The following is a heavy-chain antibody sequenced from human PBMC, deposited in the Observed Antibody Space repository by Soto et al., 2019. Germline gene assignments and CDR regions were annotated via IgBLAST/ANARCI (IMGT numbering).Heavy chain of an antibody. Sequence: GGSLRLSCAASGFTFSSYSMNWFRQAPGKGLEWVSSISSSSSYIYYADSVKGRFTISRDNAKNSLYLQMNSLRAEDTAVYYCARAIGYNWNYVTWGQGTLVTVSS. CDR3: ARAIGYNWNYVT. CDR1: GFTFSSYS. J-gene: IGHJ5*02. D-gene: IGHD1-7*01. CDR2: ISSSSSYI. V-gene: IGHV3-21*01.